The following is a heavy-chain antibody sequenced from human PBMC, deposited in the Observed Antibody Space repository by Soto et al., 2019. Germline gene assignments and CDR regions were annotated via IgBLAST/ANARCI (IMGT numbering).Heavy chain of an antibody. V-gene: IGHV3-23*01. J-gene: IGHJ4*02. D-gene: IGHD2-2*01. Sequence: PVGSLRLSCAASGFTFSYNDMTWIRQSPGKGLEWVSFISGNSDTTYYADSVKGRFTVSRDNSKNTLYLQMNSLRVEDTAIYYCVKHTNWADPGWGQGTLVTVSS. CDR3: VKHTNWADPG. CDR1: GFTFSYND. CDR2: ISGNSDTT.